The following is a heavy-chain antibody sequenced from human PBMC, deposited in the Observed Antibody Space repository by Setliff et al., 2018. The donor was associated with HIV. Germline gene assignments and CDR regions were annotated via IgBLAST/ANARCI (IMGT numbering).Heavy chain of an antibody. CDR3: ECYNSDDGYFDN. Sequence: PSETLSLTCTVSGASFSSSSCSWGWIRQPPGKGLERIGSVFYSGSTYYNPSLKSRVTISLDTTKNQFSLKLSSVTAADTAVYYCECYNSDDGYFDNWGQGALVTVSS. V-gene: IGHV4-39*07. CDR1: GASFSSSSCS. D-gene: IGHD2-8*01. J-gene: IGHJ4*02. CDR2: VFYSGST.